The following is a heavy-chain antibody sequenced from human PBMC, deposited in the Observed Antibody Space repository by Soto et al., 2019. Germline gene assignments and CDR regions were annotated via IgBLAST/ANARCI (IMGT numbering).Heavy chain of an antibody. V-gene: IGHV4-39*01. CDR1: GGSISSSSYY. CDR3: ARHTEGTNGYYYYGMDV. D-gene: IGHD2-8*01. CDR2: IYYSGST. J-gene: IGHJ6*02. Sequence: SETLSLTCTVSGGSISSSSYYWGWIRQPPGKGLEWIGSIYYSGSTYYNPSLKSRVTISVDTSKNQFSLKLSSVTAADTDVYYCARHTEGTNGYYYYGMDVWGQGTTVTVSS.